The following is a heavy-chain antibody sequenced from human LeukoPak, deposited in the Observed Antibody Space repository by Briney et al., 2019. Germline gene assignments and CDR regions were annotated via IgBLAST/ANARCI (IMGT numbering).Heavy chain of an antibody. CDR1: GFTFSDYY. Sequence: GGSLRLSCAASGFTFSDYYMSWIRQAPGKGLEWVSYISSSSSYTNYADSVKGRFTISRDNAKNSLYLQMNSVRDEDTAVYYCARSGKYCSGGSCYPNWFDPWGQGTLVTVSS. CDR2: ISSSSSYT. J-gene: IGHJ5*02. CDR3: ARSGKYCSGGSCYPNWFDP. D-gene: IGHD2-15*01. V-gene: IGHV3-11*03.